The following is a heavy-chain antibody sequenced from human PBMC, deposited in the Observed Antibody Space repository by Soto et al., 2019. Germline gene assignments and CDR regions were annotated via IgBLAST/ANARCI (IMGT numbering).Heavy chain of an antibody. CDR1: GGSISSSSYF. J-gene: IGHJ3*02. CDR3: ARVMITFGGVIVRAFDI. D-gene: IGHD3-16*02. CDR2: IYYSGST. Sequence: SETLSLTCTVSGGSISSSSYFWGGIRQPPGKGLEWIGRIYYSGSTYYNPSLMSRVTISVDTSKNQFSLKLGSVTAADTAVYYCARVMITFGGVIVRAFDIWGQGTMVTVSS. V-gene: IGHV4-39*01.